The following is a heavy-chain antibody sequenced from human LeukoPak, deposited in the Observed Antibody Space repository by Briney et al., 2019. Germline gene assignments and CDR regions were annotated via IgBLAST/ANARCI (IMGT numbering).Heavy chain of an antibody. J-gene: IGHJ4*02. CDR1: GFTVSNNY. CDR2: IHGGGDT. Sequence: GGSLRLSCAASGFTVSNNYISWVRQAPGKGLESVAVIHGGGDTHYADSVKGRFTISKDNSKNTVYLQMNSLRAEDMAVYYCASLATNFDYWGQGTLVTVSS. V-gene: IGHV3-66*01. CDR3: ASLATNFDY. D-gene: IGHD1-26*01.